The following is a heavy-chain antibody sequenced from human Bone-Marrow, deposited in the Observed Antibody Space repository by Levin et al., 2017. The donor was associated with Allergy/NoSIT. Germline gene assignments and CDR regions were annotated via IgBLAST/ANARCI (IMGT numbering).Heavy chain of an antibody. J-gene: IGHJ4*02. V-gene: IGHV1-69*02. CDR1: GGTFSSYT. CDR2: IIPSLGIT. D-gene: IGHD2-2*01. Sequence: ASVKVSCKASGGTFSSYTISWVRQAPGRGLEWMGRIIPSLGITNYAQNFQGRVTITADKSTSTAYMGLSSLRFEDTAVYYCAGGKGECTSSTCYLSFEYWGQGTLVTVSS. CDR3: AGGKGECTSSTCYLSFEY.